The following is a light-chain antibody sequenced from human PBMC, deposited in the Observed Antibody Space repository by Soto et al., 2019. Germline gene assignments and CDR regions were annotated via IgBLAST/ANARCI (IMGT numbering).Light chain of an antibody. CDR2: GAS. J-gene: IGKJ1*01. CDR3: QQYGSSPQT. V-gene: IGKV3-20*01. Sequence: ETVLTQSPGNLSLCPGERSTLSCRASQSVRSSYLAWYQQKPGQAPRLLIYGASSRATGIPDRFSGSGSGTDFTLTISRLEPEDFAVYYCQQYGSSPQTFGQGTKVDIK. CDR1: QSVRSSY.